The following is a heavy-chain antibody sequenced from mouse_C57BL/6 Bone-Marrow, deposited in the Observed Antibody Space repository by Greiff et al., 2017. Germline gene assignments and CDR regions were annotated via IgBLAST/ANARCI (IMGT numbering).Heavy chain of an antibody. CDR1: GYTFTNYW. CDR2: IYPGGGYT. D-gene: IGHD1-1*01. Sequence: QVQLQQSGAELVRPGTSVKMSCKASGYTFTNYWIGWAKQRPGHGLEWIGDIYPGGGYTNYNEKFKGKATLTADKSSSTAYMELRSLTSEDSAVXFCARPHYYGSSPDYFDVWGTGTTVTVSS. J-gene: IGHJ1*03. V-gene: IGHV1-63*01. CDR3: ARPHYYGSSPDYFDV.